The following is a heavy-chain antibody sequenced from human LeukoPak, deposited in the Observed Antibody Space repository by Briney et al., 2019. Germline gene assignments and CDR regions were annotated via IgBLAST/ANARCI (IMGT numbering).Heavy chain of an antibody. CDR2: ISGSGGST. V-gene: IGHV3-23*01. CDR1: GFTFSSYA. Sequence: GGSLRLPCAASGFTFSSYAMSWVRQAPGKGLEWVSAISGSGGSTYYADSVKGRFTISRDNSKNTLYLQMNSLRAEDTAVYYCAKVWGSSSLYYYYMDVWGKGTTVTVSS. CDR3: AKVWGSSSLYYYYMDV. J-gene: IGHJ6*03. D-gene: IGHD6-6*01.